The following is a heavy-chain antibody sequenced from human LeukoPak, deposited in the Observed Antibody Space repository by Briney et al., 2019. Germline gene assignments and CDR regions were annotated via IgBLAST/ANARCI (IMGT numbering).Heavy chain of an antibody. V-gene: IGHV3-48*01. D-gene: IGHD4-17*01. Sequence: QAGGTLRLFGAASGFTFSSYSMNWARQAQGKGLEWVSYISSSSDTIYYADSVKGRFTISRDNAKRSLYLQMNSLRTEDTAVYYCAKGGSSRYGDSGAEYFQHWGQGTLVTVSS. CDR3: AKGGSSRYGDSGAEYFQH. J-gene: IGHJ1*01. CDR1: GFTFSSYS. CDR2: ISSSSDTI.